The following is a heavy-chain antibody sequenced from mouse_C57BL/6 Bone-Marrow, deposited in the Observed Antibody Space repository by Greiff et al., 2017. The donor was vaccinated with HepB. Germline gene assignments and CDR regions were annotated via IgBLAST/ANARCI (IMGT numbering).Heavy chain of an antibody. CDR1: GYTFTEYT. J-gene: IGHJ3*01. Sequence: VKLMESGAELVKPGASVKLSCKASGYTFTEYTIHWVKQRSGQGLEWIGWFYPGSGSIKYNEKFKDKATLTADKSSSTVYMELSRLTSEDSAVYFCARHEAAYYSNQGFAYWGQGTLVTVSA. CDR3: ARHEAAYYSNQGFAY. CDR2: FYPGSGSI. V-gene: IGHV1-62-2*01. D-gene: IGHD2-5*01.